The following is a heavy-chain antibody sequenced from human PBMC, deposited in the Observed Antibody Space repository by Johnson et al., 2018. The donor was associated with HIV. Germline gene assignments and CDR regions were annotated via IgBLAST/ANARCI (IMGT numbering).Heavy chain of an antibody. J-gene: IGHJ3*02. V-gene: IGHV3-11*04. CDR3: ARDRHCGGDCYTDDAFDI. D-gene: IGHD2-21*02. Sequence: QVQLVESGGGLVKPGGSLRLSCAASGFTFSDYYMSWIRQAPGKGLEWVSYLSSSGSTIYYADSVKGRFTISRDNAKNSLYLQMNSLRAEDTAVYYCARDRHCGGDCYTDDAFDIWGQGTMVTVSS. CDR1: GFTFSDYY. CDR2: LSSSGSTI.